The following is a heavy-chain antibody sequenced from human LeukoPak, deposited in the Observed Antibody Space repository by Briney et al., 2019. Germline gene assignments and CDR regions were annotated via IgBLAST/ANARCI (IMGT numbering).Heavy chain of an antibody. CDR1: GGSISSGGYY. V-gene: IGHV4-31*03. CDR3: ARAWQPLHYYYYAMDV. CDR2: IYYSGST. D-gene: IGHD5-24*01. Sequence: PSETLSLTCTVSGGSISSGGYYWSWIRQHPGKGLEWIGYIYYSGSTYYNPSLKSRVTISVDTSKNQFSLKLSSVTAADTAVYYCARAWQPLHYYYYAMDVWGQGTTVTVSS. J-gene: IGHJ6*02.